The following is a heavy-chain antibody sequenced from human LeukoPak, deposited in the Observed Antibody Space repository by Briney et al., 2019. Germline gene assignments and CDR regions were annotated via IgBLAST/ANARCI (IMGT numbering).Heavy chain of an antibody. CDR1: DGSFSGYY. CDR3: ARGPYPPLAEYFQH. Sequence: SETLSLTCAVYDGSFSGYYWSWIRQPPGKGLEWIGEINHSGSTNYNPSLKSRVTISVDTSKNQFSLKLSSVTAADTAVYYCARGPYPPLAEYFQHWGQGTLVTVSS. CDR2: INHSGST. V-gene: IGHV4-34*01. J-gene: IGHJ1*01.